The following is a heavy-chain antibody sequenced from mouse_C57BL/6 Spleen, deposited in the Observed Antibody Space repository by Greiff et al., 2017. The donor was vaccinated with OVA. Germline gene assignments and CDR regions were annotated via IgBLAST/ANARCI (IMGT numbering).Heavy chain of an antibody. V-gene: IGHV1-82*01. CDR2: IYPGDGDT. D-gene: IGHD2-1*01. CDR3: ARPKIYYGNYDYFDD. Sequence: VQLQQSGPELVKPGASVKISCKASGYAFSSSWMNWVKQRPGKGLEWIGGIYPGDGDTNYNGKFKGKATLTADKSSSTAYMQLSSLTSEDSAVYFWARPKIYYGNYDYFDDWGKGTTLTVSS. J-gene: IGHJ2*01. CDR1: GYAFSSSW.